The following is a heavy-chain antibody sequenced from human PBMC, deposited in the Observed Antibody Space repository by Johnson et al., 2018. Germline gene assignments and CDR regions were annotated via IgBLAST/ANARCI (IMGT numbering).Heavy chain of an antibody. CDR1: GFTFSSYG. Sequence: VESGGGVVQPGRSLRLSCAASGFTFSSYGMHWVRQAPGKGLEWVAVISYDGSNKYYADSVKGRFTISRDNSKNTLYLQMNSLRAEDTGVYYLAKELSYYDSSGYYHAEYFQHWGQGTLVTVSS. J-gene: IGHJ1*01. CDR3: AKELSYYDSSGYYHAEYFQH. CDR2: ISYDGSNK. V-gene: IGHV3-30*18. D-gene: IGHD3-22*01.